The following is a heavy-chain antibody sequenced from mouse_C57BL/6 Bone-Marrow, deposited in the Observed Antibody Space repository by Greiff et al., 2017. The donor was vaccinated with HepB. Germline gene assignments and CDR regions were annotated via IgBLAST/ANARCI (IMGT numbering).Heavy chain of an antibody. D-gene: IGHD1-1*01. CDR2: ISGGGGNT. V-gene: IGHV5-9*01. J-gene: IGHJ1*03. CDR3: ASPYYGSSYGYFDV. Sequence: EVQLVESGGGLVKPGGSLKLSCAASGFTFSSYPMSWVRKTPERRLEWVATISGGGGNTYYPDSVKGRFTISRDNAKNTLYLQMSSLRSEDTALYYCASPYYGSSYGYFDVWGTGTTVTVSS. CDR1: GFTFSSYP.